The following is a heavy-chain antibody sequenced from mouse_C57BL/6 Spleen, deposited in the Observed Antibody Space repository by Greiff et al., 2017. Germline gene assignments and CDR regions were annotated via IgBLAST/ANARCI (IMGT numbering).Heavy chain of an antibody. J-gene: IGHJ4*01. CDR3: ARQLRLRDAMDY. D-gene: IGHD3-2*02. CDR1: GYTFTDYY. CDR2: INPNNGGT. Sequence: EVQLQQSGPELVKPGASVKISCKASGYTFTDYYMNWVKQSHGKSLDWIGDINPNNGGTSYNQKFKGKATLTVDKSSSTAYMELRSLTSEDSAVYYCARQLRLRDAMDYWGQGTSVTVSS. V-gene: IGHV1-26*01.